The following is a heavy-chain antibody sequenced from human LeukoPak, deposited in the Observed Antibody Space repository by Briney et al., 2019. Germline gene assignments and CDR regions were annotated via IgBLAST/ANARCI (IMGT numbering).Heavy chain of an antibody. CDR3: AKPTSSGGSGY. V-gene: IGHV3-23*01. D-gene: IGHD2-15*01. J-gene: IGHJ4*02. CDR2: ISGSGGST. CDR1: GFTFSSYA. Sequence: GGSLRLSCAASGFTFSSYAMSWVRQVPGKGLQWVSAISGSGGSTYYADSVKGRFTISRDNSKNTLYLQMNSLRAEDTAVYYCAKPTSSGGSGYWGQGTLVTVSS.